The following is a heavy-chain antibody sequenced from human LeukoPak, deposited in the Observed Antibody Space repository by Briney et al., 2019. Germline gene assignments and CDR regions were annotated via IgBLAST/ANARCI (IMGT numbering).Heavy chain of an antibody. J-gene: IGHJ6*03. Sequence: ASVKVSCKASRYTFTGYYMHWVRQAPGQGLEWMGWINPNSGGTNYAQKFQGRVTMTRDTSISTAYMELSRLRSDDTAVYYCARAAGTISYYYYYMDVWGKGTTVTVSS. CDR1: RYTFTGYY. V-gene: IGHV1-2*02. D-gene: IGHD1-7*01. CDR3: ARAAGTISYYYYYMDV. CDR2: INPNSGGT.